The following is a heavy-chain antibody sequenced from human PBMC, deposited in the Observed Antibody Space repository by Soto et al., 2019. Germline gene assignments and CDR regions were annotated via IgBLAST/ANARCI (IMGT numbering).Heavy chain of an antibody. J-gene: IGHJ6*02. Sequence: SGPTLVNPTRTLTLTWTFSGFSLSTSGMCVSWIRQPPGKALEWLALIDWDDDKYYSTSLKTRLTISKDTSKNQVVLTMTNMDPVDTATYYCARIEYSSSSHYYYGMDVWGQGTTVTVSS. D-gene: IGHD6-6*01. CDR3: ARIEYSSSSHYYYGMDV. CDR1: GFSLSTSGMC. V-gene: IGHV2-70*01. CDR2: IDWDDDK.